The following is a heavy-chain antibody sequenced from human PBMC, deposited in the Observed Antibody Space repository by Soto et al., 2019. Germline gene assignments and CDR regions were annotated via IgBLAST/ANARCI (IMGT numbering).Heavy chain of an antibody. V-gene: IGHV1-18*01. Sequence: ASVKVSCKASGDTFNSYAISWVRRAPGQGLEWMGWISAYNGNTNYAQKLQGRVTMTTDTSTSTAYMELRSLRSDDTAVYYCARAEYYYYGMDVWGQGTTVTVSS. CDR1: GDTFNSYA. CDR3: ARAEYYYYGMDV. CDR2: ISAYNGNT. J-gene: IGHJ6*02.